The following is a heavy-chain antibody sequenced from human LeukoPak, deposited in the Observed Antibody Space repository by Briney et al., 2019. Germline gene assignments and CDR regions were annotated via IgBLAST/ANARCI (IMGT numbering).Heavy chain of an antibody. CDR2: ISGSGGST. D-gene: IGHD2-15*01. CDR3: AKVVSRYCSGGSCYRNWFDP. V-gene: IGHV3-23*01. J-gene: IGHJ5*02. Sequence: SGGSLRLPCAASGFTFSSYAMSWVRQAPGKGLEWVSAISGSGGSTYYADSVKGRFTISRDNSKNTLYLQMNSLRAEDTAVYYCAKVVSRYCSGGSCYRNWFDPWGQGTLVTVSS. CDR1: GFTFSSYA.